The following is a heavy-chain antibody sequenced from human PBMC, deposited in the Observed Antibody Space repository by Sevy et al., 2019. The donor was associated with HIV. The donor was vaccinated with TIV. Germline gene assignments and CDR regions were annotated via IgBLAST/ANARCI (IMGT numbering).Heavy chain of an antibody. Sequence: ASVKVSCKASGYSFTGYYIHWVRQAPGQGLEWMGWISPISGDTNYAQNYQGRVTMTRETSFNTAYMKLSRLRYDETAAYYCATNAVFVSAAMGFAECFDYWGQGTLVTVSS. CDR1: GYSFTGYY. V-gene: IGHV1-2*02. J-gene: IGHJ4*02. CDR3: ATNAVFVSAAMGFAECFDY. D-gene: IGHD2-2*01. CDR2: ISPISGDT.